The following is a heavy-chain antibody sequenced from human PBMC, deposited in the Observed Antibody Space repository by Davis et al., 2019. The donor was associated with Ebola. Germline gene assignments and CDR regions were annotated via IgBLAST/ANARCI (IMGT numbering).Heavy chain of an antibody. V-gene: IGHV4-34*01. D-gene: IGHD3-22*01. Sequence: MPSETLSLTCAVYGASFSGYYWSWIRQPPGKGLEWIGEINHSGNTHYNPSLKSRVAISVDASKNQFSLKLSSVTAADTAMYYCARVQVGVLDWGQGNLVTVSS. CDR1: GASFSGYY. J-gene: IGHJ4*02. CDR2: INHSGNT. CDR3: ARVQVGVLD.